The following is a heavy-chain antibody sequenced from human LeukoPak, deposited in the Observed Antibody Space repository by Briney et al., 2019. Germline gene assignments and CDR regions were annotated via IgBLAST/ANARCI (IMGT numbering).Heavy chain of an antibody. V-gene: IGHV4-39*01. Sequence: PSETLSLTCTVSGGSISSGNYHWAWMRPPPGKGPEWIGSMIYSGSTYYNPSLKSRVTISVDTSKNQFSLKVTSVTAADTAVYYCARAVDYFDSSVSGYGVTTSPLGWLDPWGQGTLVTVSS. D-gene: IGHD3-22*01. J-gene: IGHJ5*02. CDR2: MIYSGST. CDR1: GGSISSGNYH. CDR3: ARAVDYFDSSVSGYGVTTSPLGWLDP.